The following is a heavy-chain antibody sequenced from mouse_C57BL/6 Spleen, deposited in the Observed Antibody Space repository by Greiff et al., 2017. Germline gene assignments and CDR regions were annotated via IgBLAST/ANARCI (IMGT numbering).Heavy chain of an antibody. CDR3: ARYYDYDGGYFDV. CDR1: GYAFSSYW. J-gene: IGHJ1*03. CDR2: IYPGDGDT. D-gene: IGHD2-4*01. Sequence: VKLMESGAELVKPGASVKISCKASGYAFSSYWMNWVKQRPGKGLEWIGQIYPGDGDTNYNGKFKGKATLTADKSSSTAYMQLSSLTSEDSAVYFCARYYDYDGGYFDVWGTGTTVTVSS. V-gene: IGHV1-80*01.